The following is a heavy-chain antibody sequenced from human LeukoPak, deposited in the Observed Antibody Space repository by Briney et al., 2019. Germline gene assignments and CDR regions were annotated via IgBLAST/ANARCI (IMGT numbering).Heavy chain of an antibody. CDR2: IYYSGST. CDR1: GGSISSYY. V-gene: IGHV4-59*01. Sequence: SETLSLTCTVSGGSISSYYWSWIRQPPGKGLEWIGYIYYSGSTNYNPSLKSRVTISVDTSKNQFSLKLSSVTAADTAVYYCARHFPYDTNGFQDAFDIWGQGTMVTVSS. D-gene: IGHD3-22*01. J-gene: IGHJ3*02. CDR3: ARHFPYDTNGFQDAFDI.